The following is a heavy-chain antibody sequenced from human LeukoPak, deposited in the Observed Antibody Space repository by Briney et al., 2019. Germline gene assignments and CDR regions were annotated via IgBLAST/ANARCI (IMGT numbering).Heavy chain of an antibody. J-gene: IGHJ4*02. CDR1: GGSISSSSYY. CDR3: AREHTVGEGERVDY. V-gene: IGHV4-39*07. CDR2: IYYSGST. D-gene: IGHD1-1*01. Sequence: SETLSLTCTVSGGSISSSSYYWGWLRQPPGKGLEWIGSIYYSGSTYYNPSLKGRVTISVDTSKNQFSLKLSSVTAADTAVYYCAREHTVGEGERVDYWGQGTLVTVSS.